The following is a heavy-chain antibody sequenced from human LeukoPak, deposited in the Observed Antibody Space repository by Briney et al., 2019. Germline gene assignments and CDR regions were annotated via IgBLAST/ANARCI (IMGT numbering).Heavy chain of an antibody. J-gene: IGHJ5*02. V-gene: IGHV3-23*01. Sequence: PGGSLTLSCPASAFTFSSYAMSWVRQAAGKGLEWVSAISGRGGSTYYADSVKGRFTISRSNSRNTLYLQMNSLRAEDTAVYDCAKGGPVLLWFGESINWFDRWGQGTLVTVSS. CDR3: AKGGPVLLWFGESINWFDR. D-gene: IGHD3-10*01. CDR1: AFTFSSYA. CDR2: ISGRGGST.